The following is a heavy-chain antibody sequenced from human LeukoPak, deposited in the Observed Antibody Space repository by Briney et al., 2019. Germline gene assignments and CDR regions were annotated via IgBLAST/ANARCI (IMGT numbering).Heavy chain of an antibody. CDR3: TSLGVDGSVNLFDA. CDR1: GVTFTSYA. J-gene: IGHJ5*02. V-gene: IGHV1-69*01. D-gene: IGHD3-10*01. CDR2: IIPTFGTA. Sequence: KPSRKPSGVTFTSYAISCVRQAPGPGLEWMGGIIPTFGTATSTQKFQGRVTIPEDQSTSRAYTELSRLRSEETTVYYCTSLGVDGSVNLFDAWGQGTLVTVSS.